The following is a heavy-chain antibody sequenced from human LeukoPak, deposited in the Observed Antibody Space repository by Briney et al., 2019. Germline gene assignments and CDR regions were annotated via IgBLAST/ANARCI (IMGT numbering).Heavy chain of an antibody. Sequence: GGSLRLSCAASGFTFSSYAMSWVRQAPGKGLEWVSAISGSGGSTYYADSVKGRFTISRDNSKNTLYLQMNSLRAEDTAVYYCAKGKNSDYAGPIDYWGQGTLVTVSS. V-gene: IGHV3-23*01. CDR3: AKGKNSDYAGPIDY. J-gene: IGHJ4*02. CDR1: GFTFSSYA. CDR2: ISGSGGST. D-gene: IGHD4-11*01.